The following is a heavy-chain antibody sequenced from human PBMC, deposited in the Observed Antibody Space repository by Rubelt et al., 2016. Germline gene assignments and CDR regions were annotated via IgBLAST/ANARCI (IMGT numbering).Heavy chain of an antibody. CDR3: AREGGYQSPFDY. CDR1: GYSISNGYY. CDR2: IHHSGSA. V-gene: IGHV4-38-2*02. D-gene: IGHD3-22*01. J-gene: IGHJ4*02. Sequence: QVQLQESGPGLVKPSETLSLTCSVSGYSISNGYYWGWIRQPPGKELEWIGSIHHSGSARYNPSLKSRVTISVDTSKNQFSLKRSSGAAADTAVYYCAREGGYQSPFDYWGQGTLVTVSS.